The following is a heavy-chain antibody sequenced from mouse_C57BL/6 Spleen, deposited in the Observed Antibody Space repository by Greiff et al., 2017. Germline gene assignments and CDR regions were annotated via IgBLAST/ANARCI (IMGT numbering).Heavy chain of an antibody. V-gene: IGHV5-15*01. CDR2: ISNLAYSI. Sequence: EVKLMESGGGLVQPGGSLKLSCAASGFTFSDYGMAWVRQAPRKGPEWVAFISNLAYSIYYADTVTGRFTISRENAKNTLYLEMSSLRSEDTAMYYCARYLEVYAMDYWGLGTSVTVSS. J-gene: IGHJ4*01. CDR3: ARYLEVYAMDY. CDR1: GFTFSDYG.